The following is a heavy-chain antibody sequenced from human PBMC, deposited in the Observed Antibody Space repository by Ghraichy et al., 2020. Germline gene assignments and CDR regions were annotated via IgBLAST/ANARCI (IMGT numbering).Heavy chain of an antibody. CDR1: GGTFNTYA. V-gene: IGHV1-69*06. Sequence: SVKVSCKVSGGTFNTYAISWVRQAPGQGPEWMGGVIPVFGAPKYAQKLKDRITIIADMSASTAYMELSSLRSEDTAVYYCARGRDCSGGSCYFDHWVQGGLVTVSS. J-gene: IGHJ1*01. CDR3: ARGRDCSGGSCYFDH. D-gene: IGHD2-15*01. CDR2: VIPVFGAP.